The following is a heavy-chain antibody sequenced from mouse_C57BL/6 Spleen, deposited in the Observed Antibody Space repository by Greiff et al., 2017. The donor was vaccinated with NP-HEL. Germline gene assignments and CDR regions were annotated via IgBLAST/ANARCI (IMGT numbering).Heavy chain of an antibody. D-gene: IGHD2-5*01. J-gene: IGHJ4*01. Sequence: EVKLMESGGDLVKPGGSLKLSCAASGFTFSRYGMSWVRQTPDKSLEWVATISSCGSSTYYPDSVKGRFTISRDNDKNTLYLQMRSLKAEDTAMYYCARGSNRVPYYAMDYWGQGTSVTVSS. CDR3: ARGSNRVPYYAMDY. V-gene: IGHV5-6*02. CDR2: ISSCGSST. CDR1: GFTFSRYG.